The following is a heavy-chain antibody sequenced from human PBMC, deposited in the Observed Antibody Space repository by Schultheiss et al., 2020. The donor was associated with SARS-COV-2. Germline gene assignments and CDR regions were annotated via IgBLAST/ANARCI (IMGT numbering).Heavy chain of an antibody. V-gene: IGHV3-66*02. CDR1: GLTVSSNY. J-gene: IGHJ5*02. CDR3: AKSYTAMVMVDWFDP. Sequence: GSLRLSCAASGLTVSSNYMSWVRQAPGKGLEWVSDIYSGGGTYYADSVKGRFTISRDNSKNTLYLQMNSLRAEDTAVYYCAKSYTAMVMVDWFDPWGQGTLVTVSS. D-gene: IGHD5-18*01. CDR2: IYSGGGT.